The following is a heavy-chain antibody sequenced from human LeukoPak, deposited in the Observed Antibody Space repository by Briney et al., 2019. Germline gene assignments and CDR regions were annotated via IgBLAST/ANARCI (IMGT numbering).Heavy chain of an antibody. CDR3: ARGLSSGWYYLDP. D-gene: IGHD6-19*01. J-gene: IGHJ4*01. Sequence: PSETLSLTCTVSGGSISSYYWSWIRQPAGKGLEWIGRISAYGGTNYSPSLTGRVSLSLDTSKQQLSLKISSMTAADTAVYYCARGLSSGWYYLDPWGQGALVTVSS. V-gene: IGHV4-4*07. CDR2: ISAYGGT. CDR1: GGSISSYY.